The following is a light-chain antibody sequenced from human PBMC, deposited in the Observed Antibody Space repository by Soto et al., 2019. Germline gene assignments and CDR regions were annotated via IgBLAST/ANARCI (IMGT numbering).Light chain of an antibody. J-gene: IGLJ1*01. CDR1: SSDIGGYNY. Sequence: QSALTQPPSASGSPGQSVTISCTGTSSDIGGYNYVSWYQHHPGKAPKLMIYEVTKRPSGVPDRFSASRSGNTASLTVSGLQAEDEADYYCSSFTGSNNLYVFGTGTKVTVL. CDR3: SSFTGSNNLYV. V-gene: IGLV2-8*01. CDR2: EVT.